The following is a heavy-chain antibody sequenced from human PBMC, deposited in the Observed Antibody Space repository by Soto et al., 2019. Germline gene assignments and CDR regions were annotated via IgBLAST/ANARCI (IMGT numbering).Heavy chain of an antibody. J-gene: IGHJ4*02. Sequence: EVQLSGSGGGLVQPGGSLRLSCAASGFTFSSYAMSWVRQAPGKGLEWVSAISGSSTSTYYADSVKGRFHISRDNSKNTLYLQMNSLRAEDTAVYYCAKDPSSGFAMENYFDYWGQGTLVTVSS. CDR2: ISGSSTST. D-gene: IGHD3-10*01. V-gene: IGHV3-23*01. CDR1: GFTFSSYA. CDR3: AKDPSSGFAMENYFDY.